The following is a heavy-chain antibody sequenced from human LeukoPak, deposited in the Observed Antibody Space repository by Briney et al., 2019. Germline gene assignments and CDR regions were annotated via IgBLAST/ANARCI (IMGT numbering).Heavy chain of an antibody. CDR1: GLPFSSHD. J-gene: IGHJ6*02. CDR3: ATSPSSSPASWVV. CDR2: ISYDGSKK. V-gene: IGHV3-30*03. D-gene: IGHD2-2*01. Sequence: GGSLRLSCAASGLPFSSHDMSWVRQGPGWGLEWVAVISYDGSKKYVDSVKGRFTISRDNSKNTMYLQMNSLRAEDTGVYYCATSPSSSPASWVVWGQGTTVTVSS.